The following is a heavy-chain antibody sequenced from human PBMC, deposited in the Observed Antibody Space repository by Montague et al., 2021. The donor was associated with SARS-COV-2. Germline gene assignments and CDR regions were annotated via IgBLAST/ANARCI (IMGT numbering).Heavy chain of an antibody. V-gene: IGHV4-4*07. J-gene: IGHJ2*01. CDR1: GDSISRYY. CDR2: GYMGGYV. Sequence: SETLSLTCSVSGDSISRYYYSWIRQSDGKGLERNGLGYMGGYVNYNHALQSRVSMSVDTSKSQVSLNVTSVTAADTAVYDCARAIWHFDVWGRGILVTVSS. CDR3: ARAIWHFDV.